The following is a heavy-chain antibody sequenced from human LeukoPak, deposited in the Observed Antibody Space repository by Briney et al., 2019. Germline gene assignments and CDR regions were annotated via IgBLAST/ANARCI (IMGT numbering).Heavy chain of an antibody. CDR1: GGSFSGYY. Sequence: SETLSLTCAVYGGSFSGYYWSWIRQPPGKGLEWIGEINHSGSTNYNPSLKSRVTISVDTSKNQFSLKLSSVTAADTAVYYCARGPRAAAGTWMRYFDYWGQGILVTVSS. V-gene: IGHV4-34*01. D-gene: IGHD6-13*01. J-gene: IGHJ4*02. CDR3: ARGPRAAAGTWMRYFDY. CDR2: INHSGST.